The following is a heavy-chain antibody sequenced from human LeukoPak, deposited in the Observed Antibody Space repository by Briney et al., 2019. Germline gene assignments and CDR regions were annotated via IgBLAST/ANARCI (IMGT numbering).Heavy chain of an antibody. V-gene: IGHV1-2*02. CDR3: ARSRGSYVLDY. D-gene: IGHD1-26*01. CDR1: GYTFTSYY. Sequence: GASVKVSCKASGYTFTSYYMHWVRQAPGQGLEWMGWINPNSGGTNYAQKFQGRVTTTRDTSISTAYMELSRLRSDDTAVYYCARSRGSYVLDYWGQGTLVTVSS. J-gene: IGHJ4*02. CDR2: INPNSGGT.